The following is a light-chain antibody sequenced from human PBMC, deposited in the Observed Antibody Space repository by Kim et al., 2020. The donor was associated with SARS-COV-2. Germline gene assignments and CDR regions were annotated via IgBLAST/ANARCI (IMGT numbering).Light chain of an antibody. CDR1: KLGDKY. J-gene: IGLJ2*01. CDR2: QDS. Sequence: AGQTARITCSGEKLGDKYACWYQQKPGRSPVLVIYQDSKRPSGIPERFSGSNSGNTATLTISGTQAMDEADYYCQAWDSSTAGVVFGGGTQLTVL. CDR3: QAWDSSTAGVV. V-gene: IGLV3-1*01.